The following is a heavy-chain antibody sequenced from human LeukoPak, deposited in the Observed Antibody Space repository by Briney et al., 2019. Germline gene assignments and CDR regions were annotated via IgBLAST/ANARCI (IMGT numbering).Heavy chain of an antibody. V-gene: IGHV1-69*06. CDR3: ARDFATVTSDY. CDR2: IIPIFGTA. CDR1: VGTFIPYA. Sequence: SVTVSYKPSVGTFIPYAIRWVRQAPGQGREWMGRIIPIFGTANYAQKFQGRVTITADKSTSTAYMELSSLRSEDTAVYYCARDFATVTSDYWGQGTLVTVSS. J-gene: IGHJ4*02. D-gene: IGHD4-17*01.